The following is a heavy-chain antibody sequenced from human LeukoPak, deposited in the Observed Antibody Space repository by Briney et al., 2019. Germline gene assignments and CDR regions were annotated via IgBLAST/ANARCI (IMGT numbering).Heavy chain of an antibody. J-gene: IGHJ6*04. V-gene: IGHV1-69*06. CDR3: ARLVVVPAPSKYGMDV. CDR2: IIPIFGTA. Sequence: SVKFSCKASGCTFSSYAISWVRQAPGQGLEWMGGIIPIFGTANYAQKFQGRVTITADKSTSTAYMELSSLRSEDTAVYYCARLVVVPAPSKYGMDVWGKGTTVTVSS. D-gene: IGHD2-2*01. CDR1: GCTFSSYA.